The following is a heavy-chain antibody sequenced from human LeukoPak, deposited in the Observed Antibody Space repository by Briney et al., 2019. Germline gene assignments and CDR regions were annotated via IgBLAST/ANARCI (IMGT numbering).Heavy chain of an antibody. Sequence: GGSLRLSCAASGFILSTHGMHWVRQAPGKGLEWVAGMWYDGSREDYADSVKGRFTISRDMSKNTLNLQMNSLRVEDMAMFYCARDLSFGSLDFRGQGTLVTVSS. CDR3: ARDLSFGSLDF. J-gene: IGHJ4*02. CDR2: MWYDGSRE. D-gene: IGHD1-26*01. V-gene: IGHV3-33*01. CDR1: GFILSTHG.